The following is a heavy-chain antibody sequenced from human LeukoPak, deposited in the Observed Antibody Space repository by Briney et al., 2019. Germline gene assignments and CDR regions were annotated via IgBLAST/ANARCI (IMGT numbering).Heavy chain of an antibody. D-gene: IGHD3-10*01. CDR1: GGSFSGYY. CDR2: INHSGST. CDR3: ASGWHNWFDP. Sequence: PSETLSLTCAVYGGSFSGYYWSWIRQPPGKGLEWIGEINHSGSTNYNPSLKSRVTISVDTSKNQFSLKLSSVTAADTAVYYCASGWHNWFDPWGQGTLVTVSS. V-gene: IGHV4-34*01. J-gene: IGHJ5*02.